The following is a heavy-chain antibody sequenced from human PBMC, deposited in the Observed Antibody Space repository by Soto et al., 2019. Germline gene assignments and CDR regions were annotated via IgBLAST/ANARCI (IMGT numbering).Heavy chain of an antibody. D-gene: IGHD1-1*01. Sequence: ASVKVSFKASGYTFTSYYMHWVRQATGQGLEWMGIINPSGGSTSYAQKFQGRVTMTRDTSTSTVYMELSSLRSEDTAVYYCGRDPTGTNRYYYFDYWGQGTRVTVSS. J-gene: IGHJ4*02. CDR3: GRDPTGTNRYYYFDY. V-gene: IGHV1-46*01. CDR1: GYTFTSYY. CDR2: INPSGGST.